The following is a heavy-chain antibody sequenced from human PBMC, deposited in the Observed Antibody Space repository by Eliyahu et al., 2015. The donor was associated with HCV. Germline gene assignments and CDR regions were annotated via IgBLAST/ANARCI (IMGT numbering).Heavy chain of an antibody. J-gene: IGHJ4*02. V-gene: IGHV3-30-3*02. CDR3: AKMISPSEQWLASGSLH. Sequence: GSNKYYADSVKGRFTISRDNSKNTLYLQMNSLRAEDTAVYYCAKMISPSEQWLASGSLHWGQGTLVTVSS. CDR2: GSNK. D-gene: IGHD6-19*01.